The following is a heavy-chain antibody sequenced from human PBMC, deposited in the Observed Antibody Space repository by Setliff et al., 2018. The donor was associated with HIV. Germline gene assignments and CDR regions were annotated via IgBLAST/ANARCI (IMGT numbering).Heavy chain of an antibody. CDR2: MNPNSGNT. V-gene: IGHV1-8*01. D-gene: IGHD1-26*01. CDR3: ATSVATFDSVDY. J-gene: IGHJ4*02. CDR1: GYTFTRYD. Sequence: GASVKVSCKASGYTFTRYDINWVRQATRQGLEWMGWMNPNSGNTGYAQKFQGRVTMTRNTSISTAYMELSSLRSEDTAVYYCATSVATFDSVDYWGQGTLVTVS.